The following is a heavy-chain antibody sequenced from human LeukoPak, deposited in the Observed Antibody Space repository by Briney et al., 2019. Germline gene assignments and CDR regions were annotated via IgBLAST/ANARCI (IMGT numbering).Heavy chain of an antibody. J-gene: IGHJ4*02. CDR1: GYTFTSYA. CDR3: AREDLSGSYSGSLDY. Sequence: PMASVKVSCKASGYTFTSYAMHWVRQAPGQRLEWMGWINAGNGNTKYSQKFQGRVTITRDTSASTAYMELSSLRSEDTAVYYCAREDLSGSYSGSLDYWGQGTLVTVSS. D-gene: IGHD1-26*01. V-gene: IGHV1-3*01. CDR2: INAGNGNT.